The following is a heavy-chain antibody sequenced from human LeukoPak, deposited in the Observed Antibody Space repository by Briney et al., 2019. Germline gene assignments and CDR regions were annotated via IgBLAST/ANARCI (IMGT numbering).Heavy chain of an antibody. Sequence: GASVKVSCKASGYTFTSYDINWVRQATGQGLEWMGWMNPNSGNTGYAQKFQGRVTMTRNTSISTAHMELSSLRSEDTAVYYCARGKSIAARHRWFDPWGQGTLVTVSS. CDR1: GYTFTSYD. J-gene: IGHJ5*02. CDR3: ARGKSIAARHRWFDP. D-gene: IGHD6-6*01. V-gene: IGHV1-8*01. CDR2: MNPNSGNT.